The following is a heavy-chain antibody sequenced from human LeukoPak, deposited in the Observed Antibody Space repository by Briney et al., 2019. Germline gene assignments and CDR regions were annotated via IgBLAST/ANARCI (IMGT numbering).Heavy chain of an antibody. CDR2: IKQDGSEK. J-gene: IGHJ4*02. V-gene: IGHV3-7*01. CDR1: EFTLRNYW. D-gene: IGHD3-22*01. Sequence: GGSLRLSCAASEFTLRNYWMSWVRQAPGKGLEWVANIKQDGSEKYYVDSVKGRFTISRDNAKNSLYLQMNSLRAEDTAVYYCASNYEFYYDSSGYSDDYWGQGTLVTVSS. CDR3: ASNYEFYYDSSGYSDDY.